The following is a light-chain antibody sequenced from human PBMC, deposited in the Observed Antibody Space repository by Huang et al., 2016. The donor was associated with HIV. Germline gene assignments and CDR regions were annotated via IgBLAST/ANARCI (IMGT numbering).Light chain of an antibody. J-gene: IGKJ3*01. V-gene: IGKV2-28*01. CDR2: LGS. CDR1: PSLLHSNGYNY. Sequence: DIVMTQSPLSLPVTPGEPASISCRSSPSLLHSNGYNYLHWYLQKPGQSPHLLIYLGSNRASGVPDRFSGSGSGTNFTLKISRVEAEDVGVYYCMQALQTPFTFGPGTKVDIK. CDR3: MQALQTPFT.